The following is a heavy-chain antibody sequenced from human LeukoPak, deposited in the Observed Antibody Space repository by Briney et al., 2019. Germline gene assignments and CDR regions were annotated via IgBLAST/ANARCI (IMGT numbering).Heavy chain of an antibody. D-gene: IGHD3-22*01. Sequence: PSETLSLTCTVSGGSISSYYWSWIRQPAGKGLEWIGRIYSSGSTNYNPSLKSRVTISVDTSKNQFSLKLSSVTAADTAVYYCARRGHYYDSSGYYYFDYWGQGTLVTVSS. CDR2: IYSSGST. V-gene: IGHV4-4*07. CDR1: GGSISSYY. CDR3: ARRGHYYDSSGYYYFDY. J-gene: IGHJ4*02.